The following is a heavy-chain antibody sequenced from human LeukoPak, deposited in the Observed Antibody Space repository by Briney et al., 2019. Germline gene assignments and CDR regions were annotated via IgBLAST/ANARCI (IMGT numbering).Heavy chain of an antibody. Sequence: PGGSLRLSCAASGFTFSSYAMSWVRQAPGKGLEWVSAISGPAGSWDYADSVKGRFTISRDNAKNSLYLQMNSLRAEDTAVYYCARDRAWSGGVGYFDYWGQGTLVTVSS. CDR3: ARDRAWSGGVGYFDY. V-gene: IGHV3-23*01. D-gene: IGHD2-15*01. CDR2: ISGPAGSW. J-gene: IGHJ4*02. CDR1: GFTFSSYA.